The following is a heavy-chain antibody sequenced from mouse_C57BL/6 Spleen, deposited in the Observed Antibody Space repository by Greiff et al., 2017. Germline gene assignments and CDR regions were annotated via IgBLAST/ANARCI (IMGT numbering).Heavy chain of an antibody. J-gene: IGHJ4*01. Sequence: VQLQESGSELVRPGASVKLSCKASGYTFTDYYINWVKQRPGQGLEWIARIYPGSGHTYYNEKFKGKATLTAEKSSSTAYMQLSSLTSEYSAVYFCARLARAMDYWGQGTSVTVSS. CDR1: GYTFTDYY. V-gene: IGHV1-76*01. CDR3: ARLARAMDY. CDR2: IYPGSGHT.